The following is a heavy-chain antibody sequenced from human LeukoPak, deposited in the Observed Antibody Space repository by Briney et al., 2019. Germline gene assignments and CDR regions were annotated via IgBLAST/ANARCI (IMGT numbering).Heavy chain of an antibody. CDR2: INPNSGGT. CDR3: ATMVVAATFDAFDI. Sequence: SVKVSCKASGYTFTGYYMHWVRQAPGQGLEWMGWINPNSGGTNYAQKFQGRVTMTRDTSISTAYMELSRLRSEDTAVYYCATMVVAATFDAFDIWGQGTMVTVSS. D-gene: IGHD2-15*01. CDR1: GYTFTGYY. J-gene: IGHJ3*02. V-gene: IGHV1-2*02.